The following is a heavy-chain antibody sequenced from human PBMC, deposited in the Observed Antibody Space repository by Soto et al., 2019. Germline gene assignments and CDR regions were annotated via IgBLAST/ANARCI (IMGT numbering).Heavy chain of an antibody. CDR2: IYYNGNN. V-gene: IGHV4-30-4*01. CDR1: GASLSSGDDY. J-gene: IGHJ4*02. Sequence: QVQLQESGPGLVKPSQTLSLTCIVSGASLSSGDDYWSWIRQPPGQGLEWIAFIYYNGNNFYNPSLKRRVTVAIDTSNNQCTLTVRSATAADTAVYYCARERRGGDSNGGVDYWGQGTLVTVSS. D-gene: IGHD2-21*02. CDR3: ARERRGGDSNGGVDY.